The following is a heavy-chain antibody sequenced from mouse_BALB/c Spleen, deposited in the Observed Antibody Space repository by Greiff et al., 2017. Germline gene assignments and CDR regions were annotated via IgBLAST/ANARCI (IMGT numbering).Heavy chain of an antibody. Sequence: EVKLVESGGGLVKPGGSLKLSCAASGFTFSSYAMSWVRQTPEKRLEWVATISSGGSYTYYPDSVKGRFTISSDNAKNTLYLQMSSLRSEDTAMYYCARPTVYFDYWGQGTTLTVSS. CDR1: GFTFSSYA. J-gene: IGHJ2*01. V-gene: IGHV5-9-3*01. CDR3: ARPTVYFDY. CDR2: ISSGGSYT. D-gene: IGHD1-1*01.